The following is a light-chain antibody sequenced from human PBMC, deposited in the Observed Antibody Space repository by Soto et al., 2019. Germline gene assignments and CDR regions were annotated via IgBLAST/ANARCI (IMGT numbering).Light chain of an antibody. Sequence: DIQMAQSPSTLSASVGDRVTITCRASQSISSWLAWYQQKPGKAPNLLIYDASSLESGVPSRFNGSGSGTEXTXTXSRXXXXDFATYYCQQYHSYSYTFGQGTKLEIK. CDR1: QSISSW. J-gene: IGKJ2*01. V-gene: IGKV1-5*01. CDR3: QQYHSYSYT. CDR2: DAS.